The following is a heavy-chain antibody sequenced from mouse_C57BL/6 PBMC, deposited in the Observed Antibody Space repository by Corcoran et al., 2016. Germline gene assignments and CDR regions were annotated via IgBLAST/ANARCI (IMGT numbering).Heavy chain of an antibody. CDR2: IYPGSGNT. CDR1: GYSFTSYY. V-gene: IGHV1-66*01. CDR3: AREDYDGYYYAMDY. J-gene: IGHJ4*01. D-gene: IGHD2-3*01. Sequence: QVQLQQSGPELVKPGASVKISCKASGYSFTSYYIHWVKQRPGQGLEWIGWIYPGSGNTKYNEKFKGKATLTADTSSSTAYMQLSSLTSEDSAVYYCAREDYDGYYYAMDYWGQGTSVTVSS.